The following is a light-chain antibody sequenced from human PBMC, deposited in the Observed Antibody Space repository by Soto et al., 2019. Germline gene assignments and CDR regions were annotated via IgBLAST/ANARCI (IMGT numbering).Light chain of an antibody. Sequence: QSALTQPASVSGSPGQSITISCTGTSSDVGGYNYVSWYQQHPGKAPKLMIYDVSNRPSGVSTRFSGSKSGNTASLTISGLSAEDEADYYCSSYTSSSTLWVFGGGTKLTVL. CDR1: SSDVGGYNY. CDR2: DVS. J-gene: IGLJ3*02. V-gene: IGLV2-14*01. CDR3: SSYTSSSTLWV.